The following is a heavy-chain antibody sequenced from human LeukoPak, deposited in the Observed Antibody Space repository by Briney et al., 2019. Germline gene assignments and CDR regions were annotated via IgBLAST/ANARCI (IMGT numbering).Heavy chain of an antibody. J-gene: IGHJ4*02. CDR2: INHSGST. CDR1: GGSFSGYY. CDR3: ARENDSSGYYYDY. Sequence: PSETLSLTCAVYGGSFSGYYWSWIRQPPGKGLEWIGEINHSGSTNYNPSLKSRVTISVDTSKNQFSLKLSSVTAADTAVYYCARENDSSGYYYDYWGQGTLVTVSS. V-gene: IGHV4-34*01. D-gene: IGHD3-22*01.